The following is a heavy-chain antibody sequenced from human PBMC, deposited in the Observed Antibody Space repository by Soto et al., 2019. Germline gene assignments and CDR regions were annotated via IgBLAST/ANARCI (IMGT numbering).Heavy chain of an antibody. CDR1: GYTFTGYY. J-gene: IGHJ4*02. V-gene: IGHV1-2*02. Sequence: SLKVCCKSSGYTFTGYYMHCLRHAPGQCLEWMGWINPNSGGTNYAQKFQGIVTMTRDTSISTAYMELSRLRSDDTAVYYCARAPSFQAENDYWGQGTLVTVSS. CDR3: ARAPSFQAENDY. D-gene: IGHD3-10*01. CDR2: INPNSGGT.